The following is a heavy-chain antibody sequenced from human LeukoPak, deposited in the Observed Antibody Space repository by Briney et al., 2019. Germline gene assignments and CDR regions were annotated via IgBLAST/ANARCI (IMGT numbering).Heavy chain of an antibody. CDR2: IIPIFGTA. V-gene: IGHV1-69*05. Sequence: SVKVSCKASGGTFSSYAISWVRQAPGQGLEWMGGIIPIFGTANYAQKFQGRVTITTDESTSTAYMELSSLRSEGTAVYYCANGYSSSWYYYYMDVWGKGTTVTVSS. J-gene: IGHJ6*03. D-gene: IGHD6-13*01. CDR3: ANGYSSSWYYYYMDV. CDR1: GGTFSSYA.